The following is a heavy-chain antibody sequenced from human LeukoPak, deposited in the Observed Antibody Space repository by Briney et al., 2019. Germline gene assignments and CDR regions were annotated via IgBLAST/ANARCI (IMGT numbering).Heavy chain of an antibody. CDR1: GASISNYY. J-gene: IGHJ4*02. D-gene: IGHD2/OR15-2a*01. Sequence: SSETLSLTCSVSGASISNYYWTWIRQPAGKGLEWMGRIHSSGVTNHNPSLKSRVALSIDKSRGQFSLNLRSVTAADTAIYFCARDPNTVIVTGDYFFDSWGRGTVVTVSS. CDR2: IHSSGVT. CDR3: ARDPNTVIVTGDYFFDS. V-gene: IGHV4-4*07.